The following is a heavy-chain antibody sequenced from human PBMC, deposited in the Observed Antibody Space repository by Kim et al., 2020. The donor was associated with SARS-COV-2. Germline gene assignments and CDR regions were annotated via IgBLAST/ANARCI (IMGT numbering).Heavy chain of an antibody. CDR3: ARMMGDYGDGY. J-gene: IGHJ4*02. CDR2: T. Sequence: TRYSPSFQGQVTISADKSISTAYLQWSSLKASDTAMYYCARMMGDYGDGYWGQGTLVTVSS. D-gene: IGHD4-17*01. V-gene: IGHV5-51*01.